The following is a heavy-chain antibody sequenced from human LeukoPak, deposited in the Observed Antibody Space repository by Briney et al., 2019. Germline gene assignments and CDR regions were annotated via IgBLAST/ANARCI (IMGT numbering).Heavy chain of an antibody. V-gene: IGHV3-23*01. D-gene: IGHD3-9*01. CDR1: GFTFRSVA. CDR2: ISTSGASS. CDR3: AKDLDLWNTSTYFEP. Sequence: PGGSLTLACAASGFTFRSVAMSWVRQAPGEGLEWVSSISTSGASSYYADSVKGRFTISRDNSKNTLYLQMNSLRAVDTALYYCAKDLDLWNTSTYFEPWGQGTLVTVSS. J-gene: IGHJ4*02.